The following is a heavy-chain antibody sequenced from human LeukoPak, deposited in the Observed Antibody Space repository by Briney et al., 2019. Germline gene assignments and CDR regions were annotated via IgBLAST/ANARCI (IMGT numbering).Heavy chain of an antibody. CDR2: IYPRDGST. CDR1: GYTFTSNY. V-gene: IGHV1-46*01. J-gene: IGHJ6*02. Sequence: VSVKVSCKASGYTFTSNYIHWVRQAPGQGLEWMGLIYPRDGSTSYAQKFQGRVTVTRDTSTSTVYMELSSLRSEDTAVYYCASRYCSSTSCYMDYYYGMDVWGQGTTVTVSS. CDR3: ASRYCSSTSCYMDYYYGMDV. D-gene: IGHD2-2*02.